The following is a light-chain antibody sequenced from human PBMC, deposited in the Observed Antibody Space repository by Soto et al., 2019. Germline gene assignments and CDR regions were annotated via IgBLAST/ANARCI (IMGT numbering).Light chain of an antibody. J-gene: IGKJ5*01. CDR3: QQSYSTPIT. Sequence: MTQSPLSLSVTPGEPASISCRSSQSLLHSNGYNYLDWYQQKPGKAPKLLIYAASSLQSGVPSRFSGSGSGTDFTLTISSLQPEDFATYYCQQSYSTPITFGQGTRLEIK. CDR2: AAS. CDR1: QSLLHSNGYNY. V-gene: IGKV1-39*01.